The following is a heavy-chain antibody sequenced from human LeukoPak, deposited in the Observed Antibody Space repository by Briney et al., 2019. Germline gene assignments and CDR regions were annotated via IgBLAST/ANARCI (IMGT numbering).Heavy chain of an antibody. J-gene: IGHJ3*02. D-gene: IGHD2-2*01. CDR2: IWYDGSNK. CDR3: ARDPMYCSSTSCMGGAFDI. CDR1: GFTFSSYG. V-gene: IGHV3-33*01. Sequence: GGSLRLSCAASGFTFSSYGMHWVRQAPGKGLEWVAVIWYDGSNKYYADSVKGRFTISRDNSKNTLYLQMNSLRAEDTAVYYCARDPMYCSSTSCMGGAFDIWGQGTMVTVSS.